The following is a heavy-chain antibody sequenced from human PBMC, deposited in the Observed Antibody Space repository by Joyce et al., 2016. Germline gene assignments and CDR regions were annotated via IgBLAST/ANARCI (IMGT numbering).Heavy chain of an antibody. J-gene: IGHJ3*02. D-gene: IGHD6-19*01. CDR1: GGATSNNNYY. Sequence: QLHLQESGPGVVKPSETLSLTCSVSGGATSNNNYYWAWVRQPPGKGLEWIASIYDSGNSYANPSLKSRGTISGDTSKNQFSLRLASVTAADTAVYYCGSFEGNVVVAGKDAFDNWGQGTMVTVSS. CDR3: GSFEGNVVVAGKDAFDN. V-gene: IGHV4-39*01. CDR2: IYDSGNS.